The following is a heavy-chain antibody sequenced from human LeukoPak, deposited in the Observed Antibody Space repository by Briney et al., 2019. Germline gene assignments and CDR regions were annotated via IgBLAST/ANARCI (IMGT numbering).Heavy chain of an antibody. CDR2: IYHSGST. D-gene: IGHD3-10*01. CDR1: GYSISSGYY. V-gene: IGHV4-38-2*01. Sequence: PSETVSLTCAVSGYSISSGYYWGWIRQPPGKGLEWIGSIYHSGSTYYNPSLKSRVTISVDTSKNQFSLKLSSVTAADTAVYYCARGAGRTMVRGVIIRGDWFDPWGQGTLVTVSS. J-gene: IGHJ5*02. CDR3: ARGAGRTMVRGVIIRGDWFDP.